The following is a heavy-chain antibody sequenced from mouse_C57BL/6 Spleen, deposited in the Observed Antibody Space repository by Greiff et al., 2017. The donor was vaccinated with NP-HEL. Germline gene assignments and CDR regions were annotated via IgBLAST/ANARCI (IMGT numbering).Heavy chain of an antibody. V-gene: IGHV1-63*01. CDR1: GYTFTNYW. CDR2: IYPGGGYT. Sequence: QVQLKESGADLVRPGTSVKMSCKASGYTFTNYWIGWAKQRPGHGLEWIGDIYPGGGYTNYNEKFKGKATLTADKSSSTAYMQFSSLTSEDSAIYYCARNDGYYGYFDYWGQGTTLTVSS. CDR3: ARNDGYYGYFDY. J-gene: IGHJ2*01. D-gene: IGHD2-3*01.